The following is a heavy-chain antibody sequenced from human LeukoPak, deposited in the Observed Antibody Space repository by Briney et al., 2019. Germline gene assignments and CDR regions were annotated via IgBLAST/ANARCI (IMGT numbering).Heavy chain of an antibody. D-gene: IGHD2-2*01. V-gene: IGHV3-74*01. CDR2: INSDGGST. CDR1: GFTFSSYW. CDR3: ARYPRRSTSYYYYYGMDV. Sequence: WGSLRLSCAASGFTFSSYWMHWVRQAPGKGLVWVSRINSDGGSTSYADSVKGRFTISRDNAKNTLYLQMNSLRAEDTAVYYCARYPRRSTSYYYYYGMDVWGQGTTVTVSS. J-gene: IGHJ6*02.